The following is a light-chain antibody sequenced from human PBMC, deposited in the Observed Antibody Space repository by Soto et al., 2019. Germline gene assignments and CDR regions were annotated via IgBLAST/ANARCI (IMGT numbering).Light chain of an antibody. CDR1: QSVSSSY. CDR2: AAS. CDR3: QQYGSSPRSIT. J-gene: IGKJ5*01. Sequence: EIVLTQSPSTLSLSPGRRSTLSCRAGQSVSSSYLAWYQQKPGQAPRLLXYAASSRATGIPDRFSGSGSGTDFTLTISRLEPEDFAVYYCQQYGSSPRSITFGQGTRLEI. V-gene: IGKV3-20*01.